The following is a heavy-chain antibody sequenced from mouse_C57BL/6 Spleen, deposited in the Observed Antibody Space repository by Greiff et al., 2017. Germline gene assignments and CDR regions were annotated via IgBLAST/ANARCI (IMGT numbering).Heavy chain of an antibody. CDR1: GYTFTSYT. D-gene: IGHD1-1*01. Sequence: VQLQQSGAELARPGASVKMSCKASGYTFTSYTMHWVKQRPGQGLEWIGYINPSSGYTKYNQKFKDKATLTADKSSSTAYMQLSSLTSEDSAVXYCARSGYYGSSPFAYWGQGTLVTVSA. V-gene: IGHV1-4*01. CDR2: INPSSGYT. J-gene: IGHJ3*01. CDR3: ARSGYYGSSPFAY.